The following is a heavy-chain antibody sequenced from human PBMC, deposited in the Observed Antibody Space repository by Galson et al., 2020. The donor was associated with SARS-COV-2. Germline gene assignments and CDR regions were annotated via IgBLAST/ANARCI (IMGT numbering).Heavy chain of an antibody. V-gene: IGHV3-23*01. CDR1: GFTFSNYA. D-gene: IGHD3-9*01. CDR3: AKDPVRYFEWLLPDFDS. CDR2: VSASGNSQ. J-gene: IGHJ4*02. Sequence: GGSLRLSCEASGFTFSNYAMSWVRQTPGKGLEWVSTVSASGNSQFYADSVKGRFTISRDNSKNTLYLQMSILRAEDTAVYYCAKDPVRYFEWLLPDFDSWGPGSLVTVSS.